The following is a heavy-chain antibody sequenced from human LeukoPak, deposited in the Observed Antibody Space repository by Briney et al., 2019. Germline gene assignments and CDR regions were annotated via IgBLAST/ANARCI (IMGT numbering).Heavy chain of an antibody. CDR2: IYSGGST. Sequence: GGSLRLSCAASGFTVSSNYMSWVRQAPGKGLEWVSIIYSGGSTYYADSVKGRFTISRDNSKNTLYLQMNSLKAEDTAVYYCARTQTTMTYYFDHWGQGTLVTVSS. J-gene: IGHJ4*02. CDR1: GFTVSSNY. V-gene: IGHV3-53*01. CDR3: ARTQTTMTYYFDH. D-gene: IGHD4-17*01.